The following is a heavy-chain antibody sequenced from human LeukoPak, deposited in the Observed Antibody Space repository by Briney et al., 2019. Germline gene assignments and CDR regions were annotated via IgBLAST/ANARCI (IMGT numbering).Heavy chain of an antibody. D-gene: IGHD2-8*01. J-gene: IGHJ6*03. Sequence: SETLSLTCAVYGGSFSGYYWSWIRQPPGKGLEWIGEINHSGSTNYNPSLKSRVTISVDTSKNQFSLKLSSVTAVDTAVYYCATVSTYYYYYYMDVWGKGTTVTISS. CDR1: GGSFSGYY. CDR3: ATVSTYYYYYYMDV. V-gene: IGHV4-34*01. CDR2: INHSGST.